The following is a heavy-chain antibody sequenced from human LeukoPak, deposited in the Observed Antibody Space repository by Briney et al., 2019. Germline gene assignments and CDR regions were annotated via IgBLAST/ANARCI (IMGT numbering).Heavy chain of an antibody. Sequence: GGSLRLSCAASGFTFSSYEMNWVRQAPGKGLEWVSYISSSGDTIYYADSVKGRFTISRDNAKNSLYLQMNSLRAEDTAVYYCAKDPHVDIVATYYYYYMDVWGKGTTVTISS. CDR2: ISSSGDTI. J-gene: IGHJ6*03. D-gene: IGHD5-12*01. CDR3: AKDPHVDIVATYYYYYMDV. V-gene: IGHV3-48*03. CDR1: GFTFSSYE.